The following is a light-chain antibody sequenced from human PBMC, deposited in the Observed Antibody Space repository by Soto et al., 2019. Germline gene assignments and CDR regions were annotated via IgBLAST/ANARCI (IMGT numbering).Light chain of an antibody. Sequence: DIVLTQSPGALSLTPGERATLSCRASQSIASSYLAWYQQKPGQAPRLLIYGASNRATGIPDRFSGSGSRTDFTLTISRLEPEDFAVYYCQQYDSSPRTFGQGTKLEIK. CDR2: GAS. CDR3: QQYDSSPRT. V-gene: IGKV3-20*01. J-gene: IGKJ2*01. CDR1: QSIASSY.